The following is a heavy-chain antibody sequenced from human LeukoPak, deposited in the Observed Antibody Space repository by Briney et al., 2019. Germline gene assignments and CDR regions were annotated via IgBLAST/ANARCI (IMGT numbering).Heavy chain of an antibody. D-gene: IGHD6-19*01. Sequence: PGGSLRLSCAASGFTVSSNYMSWVRQAPGKGLEWVSLIYSGGSTYYADSVKGRFTISRDNSKNTLYLQMNSLRAEDTAVYYCARDLGSGWYYATDVWGPGTTVTVSS. CDR1: GFTVSSNY. CDR3: ARDLGSGWYYATDV. J-gene: IGHJ6*02. CDR2: IYSGGST. V-gene: IGHV3-66*01.